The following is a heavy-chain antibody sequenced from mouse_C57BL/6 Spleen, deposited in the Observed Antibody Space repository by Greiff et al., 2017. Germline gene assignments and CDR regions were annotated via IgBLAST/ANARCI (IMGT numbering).Heavy chain of an antibody. CDR2: IDPEDGDT. Sequence: EVKLMESGAELVRPGASVKLSCTASGFNIKDYYMHWVKQRPEQGLEWIGRIDPEDGDTEYAPKFQGKATMTADTSSNTAYLQLSSLTSENTAVYYCTTRGYGSTSIYFDYWGQGTTLTVSS. V-gene: IGHV14-1*01. CDR3: TTRGYGSTSIYFDY. CDR1: GFNIKDYY. D-gene: IGHD1-1*01. J-gene: IGHJ2*01.